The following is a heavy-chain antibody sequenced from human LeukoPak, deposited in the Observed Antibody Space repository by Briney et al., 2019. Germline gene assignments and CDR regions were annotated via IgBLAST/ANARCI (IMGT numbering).Heavy chain of an antibody. Sequence: ASGKVSCKASGYTFTSYGISWVRQAPGQGLEWMGWISAYNGNTNYAQKLQGRVTMTTDTSTSTAYMELRSLRSDDTAVYYCARDHRPYCSSTSCHLDYWGQGTLVTVSS. CDR2: ISAYNGNT. D-gene: IGHD2-2*01. J-gene: IGHJ4*02. CDR1: GYTFTSYG. CDR3: ARDHRPYCSSTSCHLDY. V-gene: IGHV1-18*01.